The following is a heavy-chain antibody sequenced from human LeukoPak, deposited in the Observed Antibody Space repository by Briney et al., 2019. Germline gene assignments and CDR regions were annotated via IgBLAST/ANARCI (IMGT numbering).Heavy chain of an antibody. CDR3: ARVRTTYSSSRGAFDI. D-gene: IGHD6-13*01. CDR1: GYTFTGYY. Sequence: GASVKVSCKASGYTFTGYYMHWVRQAPGQGLEWMGWINPNSGGTNYAQKFQGRVTMTRDTSISTAYMGLSRLRSDDTAVYYCARVRTTYSSSRGAFDIWGQGTMVTVSS. CDR2: INPNSGGT. J-gene: IGHJ3*02. V-gene: IGHV1-2*02.